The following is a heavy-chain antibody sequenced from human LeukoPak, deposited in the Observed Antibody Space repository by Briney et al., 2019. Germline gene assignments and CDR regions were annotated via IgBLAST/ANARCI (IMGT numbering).Heavy chain of an antibody. CDR1: GFTFSYYG. D-gene: IGHD6-13*01. CDR3: AKVRQFTAATGTGLDF. J-gene: IGHJ4*02. V-gene: IGHV3-33*06. Sequence: GGSLRLSCSASGFTFSYYGMHWVRQAPGKGLDWVAVIWHDGSLKYYADPVRGRFTISRDNSMNTVYLQMDSLRAEDTAVYYCAKVRQFTAATGTGLDFWGQGTLVTVSP. CDR2: IWHDGSLK.